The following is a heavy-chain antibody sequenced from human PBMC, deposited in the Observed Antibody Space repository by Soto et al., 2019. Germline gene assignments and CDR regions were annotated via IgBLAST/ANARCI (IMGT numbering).Heavy chain of an antibody. CDR2: IYWDDDK. CDR1: GFSLSTSGVG. J-gene: IGHJ4*02. V-gene: IGHV2-5*02. CDR3: THKPSAVYYFDY. D-gene: IGHD1-20*01. Sequence: QITLKESGPALVKPTQSLTLTCTFSGFSLSTSGVGVGWIRQPPGKALEWLALIYWDDDKRYSPSLKSRLTIKKDTSKNQVVLTTNNIEPIDTATYYCTHKPSAVYYFDYWGQGALVTVSS.